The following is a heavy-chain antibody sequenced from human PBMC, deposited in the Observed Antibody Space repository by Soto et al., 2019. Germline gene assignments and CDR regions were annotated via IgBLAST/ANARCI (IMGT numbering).Heavy chain of an antibody. D-gene: IGHD3-22*01. J-gene: IGHJ6*02. CDR3: ARGEIRITMIVLDYGMDV. V-gene: IGHV3-33*01. CDR2: IWYDGSNK. Sequence: GGSLRLSCAASGFTFSSYGMHWVRQAPGKGLEWVAVIWYDGSNKYYADSVKGRFTISRDNAKNSLYLQMNSLRAEDTAVYYCARGEIRITMIVLDYGMDVWGQGTTVTVSS. CDR1: GFTFSSYG.